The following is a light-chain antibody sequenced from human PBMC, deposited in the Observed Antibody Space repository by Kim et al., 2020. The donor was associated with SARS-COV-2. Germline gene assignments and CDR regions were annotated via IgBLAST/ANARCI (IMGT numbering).Light chain of an antibody. V-gene: IGLV3-1*01. Sequence: VSPGQTASITCSGDKLGDKYASWYQQKPGQSPVVVIFRDNRRPSGIPERFSGSYSGNTATLTISGTQAMDEADYYCQAWDSSIYVFGTGTKVTVL. CDR1: KLGDKY. CDR3: QAWDSSIYV. J-gene: IGLJ1*01. CDR2: RDN.